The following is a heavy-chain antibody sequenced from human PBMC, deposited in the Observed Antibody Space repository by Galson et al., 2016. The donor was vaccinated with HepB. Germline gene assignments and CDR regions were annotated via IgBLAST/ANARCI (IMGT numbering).Heavy chain of an antibody. CDR3: ARSRDFVMDV. D-gene: IGHD2-15*01. CDR2: IDWDDGI. Sequence: PALVKPTQTLTLTCTFSGFSLTSSGMFVNWIRQPPGKALEWLALIDWDDGIHYTSSQKTRLTISKDTSKRQVVLSVTNVDPMDTATYYCARSRDFVMDVWGQGVTVTVS. CDR1: GFSLTSSGMF. J-gene: IGHJ6*02. V-gene: IGHV2-70*01.